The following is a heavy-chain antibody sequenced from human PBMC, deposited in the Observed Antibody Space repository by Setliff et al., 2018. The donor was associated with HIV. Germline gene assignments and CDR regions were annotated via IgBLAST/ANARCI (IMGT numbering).Heavy chain of an antibody. D-gene: IGHD2-2*01. CDR1: GYSINSDYY. V-gene: IGHV4-38-2*01. Sequence: SQTLSLTCSVSGYSINSDYYWGWIRQSPGKGLQWIGHVYGSGSTSYNPSLKNRVVISVDRSEERFSLKMTSTTAADTALYYCARHPVVPPTMPTFNVFDSWGRGILVTVSS. CDR2: VYGSGST. J-gene: IGHJ5*01. CDR3: ARHPVVPPTMPTFNVFDS.